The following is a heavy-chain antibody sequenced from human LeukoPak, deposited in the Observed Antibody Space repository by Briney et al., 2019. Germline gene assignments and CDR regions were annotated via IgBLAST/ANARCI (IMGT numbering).Heavy chain of an antibody. CDR2: IYPGYSHT. V-gene: IGHV5-51*01. CDR3: ARSLNLPNDAFDI. CDR1: GYSFISYC. Sequence: GAPLKISSKGSGYSFISYCIGWGRQMPGKGRVWMGIIYPGYSHTRYIPSLQGQVTISAHKSISTACLQWGSLKASDTAMYYCARSLNLPNDAFDIWGQGAMVTVSS. J-gene: IGHJ3*02.